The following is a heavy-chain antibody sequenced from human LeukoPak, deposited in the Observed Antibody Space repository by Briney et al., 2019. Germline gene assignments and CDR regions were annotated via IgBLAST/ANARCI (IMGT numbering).Heavy chain of an antibody. J-gene: IGHJ6*03. Sequence: SETLSLTCTVSGGSISSGSYYWSWIRQPAGKGLEWIGRIYTSGSTNYNPSLKSRVTISVDTSKNQFSLKLSSVTAADTAVYYCARHRYYYGSGNVRNKPYYIDLWGEGTTVTISS. V-gene: IGHV4-61*02. CDR2: IYTSGST. D-gene: IGHD3-10*01. CDR1: GGSISSGSYY. CDR3: ARHRYYYGSGNVRNKPYYIDL.